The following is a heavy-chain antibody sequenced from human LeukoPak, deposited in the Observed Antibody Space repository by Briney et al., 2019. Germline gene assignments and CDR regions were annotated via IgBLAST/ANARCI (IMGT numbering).Heavy chain of an antibody. CDR2: INTDGSST. D-gene: IGHD2-15*01. Sequence: GGSLRLSCAASGFTSSSYWMHWVRQAPGKGLVWVSRINTDGSSTSYADSVKGRFTISRDNAKNTLYLQMNSLITEDTAMYYCARDQSSGGRWLDYWGRGTLVTVSS. CDR3: ARDQSSGGRWLDY. J-gene: IGHJ4*02. V-gene: IGHV3-74*01. CDR1: GFTSSSYW.